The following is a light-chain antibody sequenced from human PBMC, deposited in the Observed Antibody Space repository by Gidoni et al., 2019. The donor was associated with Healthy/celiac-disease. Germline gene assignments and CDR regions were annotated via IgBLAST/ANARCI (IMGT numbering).Light chain of an antibody. CDR3: AAWDDSLSGAV. V-gene: IGLV1-47*01. J-gene: IGLJ3*02. CDR2: RNN. CDR1: SSNIGSNY. Sequence: TISCSGSSSNIGSNYVYWYQQCPGTAPKLLIYRNNQRPSGVPDRFSASMSGTSASLAISGLRSEDEAHYYCAAWDDSLSGAVFGGGTKLTVL.